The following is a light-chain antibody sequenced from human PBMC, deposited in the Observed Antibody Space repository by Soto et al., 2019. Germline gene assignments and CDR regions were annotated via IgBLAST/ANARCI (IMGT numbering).Light chain of an antibody. CDR3: QQYNTYSPWT. CDR2: KAS. CDR1: QSISGW. J-gene: IGKJ1*01. V-gene: IGKV1-5*03. Sequence: DIQMTQSPSTLSASVGDRVTITCRASQSISGWLAWYQQKPGKAPKLLIYKASNLETGVPSRFRGSGSGTEFTLTISSLQPDDFATYYCQQYNTYSPWTFGQGTKVDFK.